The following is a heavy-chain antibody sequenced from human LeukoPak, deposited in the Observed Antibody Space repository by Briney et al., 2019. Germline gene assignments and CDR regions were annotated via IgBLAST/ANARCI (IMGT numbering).Heavy chain of an antibody. CDR3: ARGDCSGGSCYWTFDY. V-gene: IGHV4-39*07. CDR1: GGSISSYY. J-gene: IGHJ4*02. Sequence: SETLSLTCTVSGGSISSYYWGWIRQPPGKGLEWIGSIYYSGSTYYNPSLQSRVTISVDTSKNQFSLKLSSVTAADTAVYYCARGDCSGGSCYWTFDYWGQETLVTVSS. CDR2: IYYSGST. D-gene: IGHD2-15*01.